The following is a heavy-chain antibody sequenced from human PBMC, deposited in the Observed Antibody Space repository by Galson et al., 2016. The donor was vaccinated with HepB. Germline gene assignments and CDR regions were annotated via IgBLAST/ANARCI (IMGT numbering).Heavy chain of an antibody. CDR1: GGNFSSYA. D-gene: IGHD5-18*01. Sequence: SCKASGGNFSSYAISWVRQAPGQGLEWMGQIIPIFGTTNYAQKFQGRVTITADESTNTAYIELNSLRSEDTAVYYCARDHADTSILNFAFDIWGQGTMVTVSS. CDR3: ARDHADTSILNFAFDI. CDR2: IIPIFGTT. J-gene: IGHJ3*02. V-gene: IGHV1-69*01.